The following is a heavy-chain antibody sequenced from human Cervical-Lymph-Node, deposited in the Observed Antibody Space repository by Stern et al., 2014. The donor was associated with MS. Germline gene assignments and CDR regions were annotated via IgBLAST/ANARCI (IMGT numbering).Heavy chain of an antibody. J-gene: IGHJ4*02. CDR3: ARDYEDTSMLFDH. CDR2: ISYDGNHK. CDR1: GFTFSSYG. D-gene: IGHD2-8*01. V-gene: IGHV3-30*03. Sequence: VHLVESGGAVVQPGRSLRLSCAASGFTFSSYGMHLVRQAPGKGLEWVTVISYDGNHKFYAASVKGRFTNSRDNSKNTLHLQMNSVTPDDTAIYYCARDYEDTSMLFDHWGQGTLVTVSS.